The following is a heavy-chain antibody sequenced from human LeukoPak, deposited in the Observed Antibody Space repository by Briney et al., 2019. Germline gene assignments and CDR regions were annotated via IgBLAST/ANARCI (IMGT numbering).Heavy chain of an antibody. J-gene: IGHJ5*02. V-gene: IGHV3-48*03. CDR2: ISSAGTTK. Sequence: HTGGSLRLSCAASGFTFSSYEMNWVRQAPGKGLEWISYISSAGTTKIYADSVKGRFTISRDNAKNSLYLQMNSLRAEDTAVYYCARDYWFDPWGHGTLVTVS. CDR3: ARDYWFDP. CDR1: GFTFSSYE.